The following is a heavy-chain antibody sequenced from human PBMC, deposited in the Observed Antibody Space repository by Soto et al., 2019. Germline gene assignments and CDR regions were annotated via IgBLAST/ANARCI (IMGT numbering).Heavy chain of an antibody. J-gene: IGHJ4*02. CDR1: GFTFSNYA. V-gene: IGHV3-23*01. Sequence: GGSLRLSCAASGFTFSNYAMSWVRQAPGKGLEWVSGISGSGGSTYYADSVKGRFTISRDNSKNKMYLQMNSLRVEDTAVYYCTKVWSGSYAGLDYWGQGTLVTVSS. D-gene: IGHD1-26*01. CDR2: ISGSGGST. CDR3: TKVWSGSYAGLDY.